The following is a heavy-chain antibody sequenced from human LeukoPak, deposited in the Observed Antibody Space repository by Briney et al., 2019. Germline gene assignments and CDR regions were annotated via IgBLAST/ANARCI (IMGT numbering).Heavy chain of an antibody. Sequence: GKSLRLSCVASGSTFSTYGMHWVRQAPGKGLEWVEVISYDGRNEHYSDSVKGRFTISRDNSKNTLYLQMNSLRAEDSAVYYCVNSLDGTGWWDFDCWGQGTLVTVSS. V-gene: IGHV3-30*18. CDR2: ISYDGRNE. CDR1: GSTFSTYG. J-gene: IGHJ4*02. D-gene: IGHD6-19*01. CDR3: VNSLDGTGWWDFDC.